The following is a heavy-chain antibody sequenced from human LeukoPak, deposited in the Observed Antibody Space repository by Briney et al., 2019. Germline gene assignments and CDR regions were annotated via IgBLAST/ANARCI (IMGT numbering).Heavy chain of an antibody. CDR3: ARGRGDFWSGLDY. D-gene: IGHD3-3*01. CDR2: INPNSGNT. J-gene: IGHJ4*02. V-gene: IGHV1-8*03. Sequence: ASVKVSCKASGYTFTGYYMHWVRQAPGQGLEWMGWINPNSGNTGYAQKFQGRVTITRNTSISTAYMELSSLRSEDTAVYYCARGRGDFWSGLDYWGQGTLVTVSS. CDR1: GYTFTGYY.